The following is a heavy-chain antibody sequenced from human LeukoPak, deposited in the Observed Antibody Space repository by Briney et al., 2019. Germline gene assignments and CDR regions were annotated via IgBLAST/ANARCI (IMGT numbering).Heavy chain of an antibody. CDR2: IYYSGST. D-gene: IGHD6-19*01. CDR1: GGSISSGGYY. V-gene: IGHV4-39*01. CDR3: ARQYSSGWPWFDP. Sequence: SDTLSLTCTVSGGSISSGGYYWGWIRQPPGKGLEWIGSIYYSGSTYYNPSLKSRVTISVDTSKNQFSLKLTSVTAADAALYYCARQYSSGWPWFDPWGQGTLVTVSS. J-gene: IGHJ5*02.